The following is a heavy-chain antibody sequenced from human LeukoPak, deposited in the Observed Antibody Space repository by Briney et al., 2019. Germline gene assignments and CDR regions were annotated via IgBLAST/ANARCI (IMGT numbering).Heavy chain of an antibody. J-gene: IGHJ4*02. D-gene: IGHD2-15*01. CDR2: IYYSGST. V-gene: IGHV4-59*01. Sequence: SETLSLTCTVSGGSISSYYWSWIRQPPGKGLEWIGYIYYSGSTNYNPSLKSRVTISVDTSKNQFSLKLSSVTAADTAVYYCAREDATTLDYWGQGTLVTVSS. CDR1: GGSISSYY. CDR3: AREDATTLDY.